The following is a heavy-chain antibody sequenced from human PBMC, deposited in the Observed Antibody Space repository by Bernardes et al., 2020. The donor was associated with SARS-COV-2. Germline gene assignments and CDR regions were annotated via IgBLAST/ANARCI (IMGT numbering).Heavy chain of an antibody. D-gene: IGHD3-3*01. CDR2: ISAYNGNT. CDR3: ARDLESLYYDFWSGYYTRLWDWRYYFDY. CDR1: GYTFTSYG. V-gene: IGHV1-18*01. Sequence: ASVKVSCKASGYTFTSYGISWVRQAPGQGLEWMGWISAYNGNTNYAQKLQGRVTMTTDTSTSTAYMELRSLRSDDTAVYYCARDLESLYYDFWSGYYTRLWDWRYYFDYWGQGTLVTVSS. J-gene: IGHJ4*02.